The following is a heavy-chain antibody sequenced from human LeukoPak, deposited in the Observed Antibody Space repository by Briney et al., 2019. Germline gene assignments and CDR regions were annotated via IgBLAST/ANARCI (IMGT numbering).Heavy chain of an antibody. CDR2: INPNSGGT. CDR3: ARDRIAARLFDP. V-gene: IGHV1-2*02. J-gene: IGHJ5*02. CDR1: GYTFTGYY. Sequence: ASVKVSCKASGYTFTGYYMHWVRQAPGQGLEWMGWINPNSGGTNYAQKFQGRVTMTRDTSISTAYMELSRLRSDDTAVYYCARDRIAARLFDPWGQGTLVTVSS. D-gene: IGHD6-6*01.